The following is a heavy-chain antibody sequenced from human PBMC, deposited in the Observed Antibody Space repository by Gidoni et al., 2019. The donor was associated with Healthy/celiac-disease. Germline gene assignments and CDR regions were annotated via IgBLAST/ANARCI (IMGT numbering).Heavy chain of an antibody. J-gene: IGHJ3*02. D-gene: IGHD6-6*01. CDR3: TTAPDSSSYLRAFDI. CDR2: IKSKTDGGTT. Sequence: EVQLVESGGGLVKPGGSLRLSCAASGFIFSTAWMNWVRQAPGKGREWVGRIKSKTDGGTTNYAAPGKGRFTILRDDSKNTLYLQMNSLKTEDTAVYYCTTAPDSSSYLRAFDIWGQGTMVTVSS. V-gene: IGHV3-15*07. CDR1: GFIFSTAW.